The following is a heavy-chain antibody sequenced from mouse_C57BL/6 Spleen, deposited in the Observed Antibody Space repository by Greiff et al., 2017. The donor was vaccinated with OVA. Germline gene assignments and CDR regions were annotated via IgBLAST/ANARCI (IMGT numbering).Heavy chain of an antibody. J-gene: IGHJ4*01. D-gene: IGHD1-1*01. CDR3: ARRVVYYYGSSSSYYAMDY. V-gene: IGHV1-53*01. Sequence: QVQLQQPGTELVKPGASVKLSCKASGYTFTSYWMHWVKQRPGQGLEWIGNINPSNGGTNYNEKFKSKATLTVDKSSSTAYMQLSSLTSEDSAVYYCARRVVYYYGSSSSYYAMDYWGQGTSVTVSS. CDR2: INPSNGGT. CDR1: GYTFTSYW.